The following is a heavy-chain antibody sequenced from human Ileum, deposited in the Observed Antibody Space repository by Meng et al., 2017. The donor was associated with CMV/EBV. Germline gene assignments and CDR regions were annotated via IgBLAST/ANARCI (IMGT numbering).Heavy chain of an antibody. Sequence: GESLKISCAASGFIFTNAWMNWVRQAPGRGLEWVGRITTKTDDGTTDYAAPVRGRFTISRADSENILYLQMNSLKTEDTALYYCTTFYSNWSLWFDPWGQGTLVTVSS. V-gene: IGHV3-15*01. CDR1: GFIFTNAW. J-gene: IGHJ5*01. CDR3: TTFYSNWSLWFDP. CDR2: ITTKTDDGTT. D-gene: IGHD2/OR15-2a*01.